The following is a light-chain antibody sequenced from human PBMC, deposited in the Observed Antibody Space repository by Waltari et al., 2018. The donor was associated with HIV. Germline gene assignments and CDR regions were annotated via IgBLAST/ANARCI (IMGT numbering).Light chain of an antibody. V-gene: IGKV4-1*01. CDR2: WAS. Sequence: DLVMTQSPDSLAVSLGERPTINCKSSQSLLYSANNKNYLAWSQQKPGQPPKLLIYWASTRESGVPDRFSGSGSGTDFTLTISSLQADDVAVYYCHQYFSAPWTFGQGTKVEIK. J-gene: IGKJ1*01. CDR3: HQYFSAPWT. CDR1: QSLLYSANNKNY.